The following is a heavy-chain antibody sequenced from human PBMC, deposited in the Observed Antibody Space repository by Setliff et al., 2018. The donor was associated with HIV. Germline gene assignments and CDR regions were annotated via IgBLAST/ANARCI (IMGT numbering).Heavy chain of an antibody. D-gene: IGHD3-22*01. CDR3: ATGRDSSGYYFLADY. CDR2: INPNSGGT. Sequence: ASVKVSCKTSGYTLTGYHMHWVRQAPGQGLEWMGWINPNSGGTIYAQKFQDRATMTRDTSSSTAYMELSRLRSDDTAVYYCATGRDSSGYYFLADYWGRGTRVTVSS. CDR1: GYTLTGYH. J-gene: IGHJ4*02. V-gene: IGHV1-2*02.